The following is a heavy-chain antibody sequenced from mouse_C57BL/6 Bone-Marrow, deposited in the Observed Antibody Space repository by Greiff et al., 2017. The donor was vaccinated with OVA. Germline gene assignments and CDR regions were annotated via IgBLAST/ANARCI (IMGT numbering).Heavy chain of an antibody. J-gene: IGHJ3*01. Sequence: EVKVEESGGGLVQPGGSMKLSCAASGFTFSDAWMDWVRQSPEKGLEWVAEIRNKANNHATYYAESVKGRFTISRDDSKSSVYLQMNSVRAEDTGIYYCTRLAITTDAYWGQGTLVTVSA. V-gene: IGHV6-6*01. D-gene: IGHD2-4*01. CDR1: GFTFSDAW. CDR2: IRNKANNHAT. CDR3: TRLAITTDAY.